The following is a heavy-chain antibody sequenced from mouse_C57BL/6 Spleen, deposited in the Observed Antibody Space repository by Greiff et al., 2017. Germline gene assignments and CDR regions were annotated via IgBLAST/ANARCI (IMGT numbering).Heavy chain of an antibody. Sequence: QVQLQQPGAELVMPGASVKLSCKASGYTFTSYWMHWVKQRPGQGLEWIGEIDPSDSYTNYNQKFKGKSTLTVDKSSSTAYMQLSSLTSEDSAVYYCARGGGHGFDYWGQGTTLTVSS. D-gene: IGHD6-1*01. J-gene: IGHJ2*01. CDR1: GYTFTSYW. CDR2: IDPSDSYT. CDR3: ARGGGHGFDY. V-gene: IGHV1-69*01.